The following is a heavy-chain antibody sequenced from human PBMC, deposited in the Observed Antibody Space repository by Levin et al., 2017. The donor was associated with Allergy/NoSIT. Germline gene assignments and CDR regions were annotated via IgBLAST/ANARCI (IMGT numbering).Heavy chain of an antibody. CDR3: ATTTWSSGY. CDR2: ISANSIYT. CDR1: GFTFSDYY. Sequence: GESLKISCAASGFTFSDYYMSWIRQAPGKGLEWVSYISANSIYTYYADSVKGRFTISRDNSKNSLYLEMNSLRAEDTAVYYCATTTWSSGYWGQGTLVTVSS. D-gene: IGHD2-2*01. J-gene: IGHJ4*02. V-gene: IGHV3-11*03.